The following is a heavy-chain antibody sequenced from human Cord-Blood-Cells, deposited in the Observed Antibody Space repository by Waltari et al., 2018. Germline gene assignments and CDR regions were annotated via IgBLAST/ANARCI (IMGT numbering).Heavy chain of an antibody. CDR3: ARDQGFVSGLRLYYYYGMDV. Sequence: QVQLVQSGAAVKKPGASVKVSCKASGYTFTSYGIRWVRQAPGQGREWMGWISAYNDNTNYAQKRQGRGTMTTDKSTSTAYIELRSLRSDDTAVYYCARDQGFVSGLRLYYYYGMDVWRQGPTVTVSS. CDR2: ISAYNDNT. CDR1: GYTFTSYG. J-gene: IGHJ6*02. D-gene: IGHD3-3*01. V-gene: IGHV1-18*01.